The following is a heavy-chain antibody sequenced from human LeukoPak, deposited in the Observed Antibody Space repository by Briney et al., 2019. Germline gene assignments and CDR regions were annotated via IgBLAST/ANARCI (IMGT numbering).Heavy chain of an antibody. D-gene: IGHD2/OR15-2a*01. V-gene: IGHV3-7*01. J-gene: IGHJ6*03. CDR1: GLTFSRSW. CDR3: ARVINFYYYMDV. Sequence: GGSLRLSCAASGLTFSRSWMHWVRQAPGKGLEWVAAIKEDGSQKDYVASVRGRFTVSRDNARNSLYLQMNSLRAEDTAIYYCARVINFYYYMDVWGKGTTVTISS. CDR2: IKEDGSQK.